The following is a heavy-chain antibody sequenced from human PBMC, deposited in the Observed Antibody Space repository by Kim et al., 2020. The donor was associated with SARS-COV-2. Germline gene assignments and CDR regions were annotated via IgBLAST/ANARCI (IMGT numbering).Heavy chain of an antibody. CDR2: INPSGGST. Sequence: ASVKVSCKASGYTFTSYYMHWVRQAPGQGLEWMGIINPSGGSTSYAQKFQGRVTMTRDTSTITVYMELSSLRSEDTAVYYCARDLGGQGGRITMVRGVIVHGVDVWGQGTTVTVSS. D-gene: IGHD3-10*01. CDR3: ARDLGGQGGRITMVRGVIVHGVDV. V-gene: IGHV1-46*01. CDR1: GYTFTSYY. J-gene: IGHJ6*02.